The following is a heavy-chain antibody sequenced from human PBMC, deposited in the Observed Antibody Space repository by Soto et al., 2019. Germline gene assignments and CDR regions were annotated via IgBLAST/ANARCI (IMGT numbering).Heavy chain of an antibody. J-gene: IGHJ4*02. CDR1: GGTFSSYT. CDR2: IIPILGIA. V-gene: IGHV1-69*04. Sequence: VSCKASGGTFSSYTISWVRQAPGQGLEWTGRIIPILGIANYAQKFQGRVTMTADTSTSTAYMELSRLRSEDTAVYYCARDGVLAVAGADFDYWGQGTLVTVSS. CDR3: ARDGVLAVAGADFDY. D-gene: IGHD6-19*01.